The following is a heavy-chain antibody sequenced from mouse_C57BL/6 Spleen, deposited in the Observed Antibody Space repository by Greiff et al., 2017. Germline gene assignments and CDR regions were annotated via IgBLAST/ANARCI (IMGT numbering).Heavy chain of an antibody. J-gene: IGHJ1*03. D-gene: IGHD2-3*01. CDR1: GYTFTSYW. CDR2: IDPSDSST. Sequence: VQLQQPGAELVRPGTSVKLSCKASGYTFTSYWMHWVKQRPGQGLEWIGVIDPSDSSTNYNQQFKGKATLTVDTSSSTAYMQLSSLTSEDSAVYYCAPDDGYRSGDFDVWGTGTTVTVSS. CDR3: APDDGYRSGDFDV. V-gene: IGHV1-59*01.